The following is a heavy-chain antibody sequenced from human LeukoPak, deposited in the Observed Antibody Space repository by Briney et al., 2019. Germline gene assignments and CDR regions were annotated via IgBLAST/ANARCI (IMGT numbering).Heavy chain of an antibody. CDR2: IYTSGIT. Sequence: SETLSLTCIVSGASISSYYWSWVRQPPGKGLEWIGNIYTSGITNYNPSLKSRVTISADTSKDQFSLKLTSVTAADTAVYYCARALQDYYYGMDVWGQGTTVTVSS. CDR1: GASISSYY. V-gene: IGHV4-4*09. CDR3: ARALQDYYYGMDV. D-gene: IGHD5-24*01. J-gene: IGHJ6*02.